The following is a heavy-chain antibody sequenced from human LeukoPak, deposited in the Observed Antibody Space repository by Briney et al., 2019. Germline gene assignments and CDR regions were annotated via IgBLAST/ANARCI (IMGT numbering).Heavy chain of an antibody. CDR2: INHSGST. D-gene: IGHD2-2*01. V-gene: IGHV4-34*01. CDR1: GGSFSGYY. J-gene: IGHJ4*02. CDR3: AVNPCSSNCLYGRNSIWQIDY. Sequence: SETLSLTCAVYGGSFSGYYWSWIRQPPGKGLEWIGEINHSGSTNYNPSLKSLVTISVDTCKNQFSLKLSSVPAAVTAVYFCAVNPCSSNCLYGRNSIWQIDYWGQGTLVTVSS.